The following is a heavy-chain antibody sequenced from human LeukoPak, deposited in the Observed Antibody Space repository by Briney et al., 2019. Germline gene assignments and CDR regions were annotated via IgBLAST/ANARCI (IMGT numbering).Heavy chain of an antibody. CDR2: ISAYNGNT. CDR1: RYTFTSYG. CDR3: ARDGTRAYNWFDP. V-gene: IGHV1-18*01. D-gene: IGHD1-26*01. J-gene: IGHJ5*02. Sequence: ASVKVSCKASRYTFTSYGISWVRQAPGQGLKWMGWISAYNGNTNQAQKFPGRVTMTTDTSTSTAYMELRSLRSDDTAVYYCARDGTRAYNWFDPWGQGTLVTVSS.